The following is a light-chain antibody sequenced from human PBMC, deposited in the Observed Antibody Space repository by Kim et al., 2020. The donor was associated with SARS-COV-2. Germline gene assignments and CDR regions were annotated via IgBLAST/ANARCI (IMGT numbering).Light chain of an antibody. CDR1: KLGDKY. Sequence: SYELTQPPSVSVSPGQTASISCSGDKLGDKYACWYQQKPDQSPVLVIYEDTKRPSGIPERFSGSNSGNTATLTISGTQAVDEADYYCQAWDSSTVVFGGGTQLTVL. CDR3: QAWDSSTVV. V-gene: IGLV3-1*01. J-gene: IGLJ2*01. CDR2: EDT.